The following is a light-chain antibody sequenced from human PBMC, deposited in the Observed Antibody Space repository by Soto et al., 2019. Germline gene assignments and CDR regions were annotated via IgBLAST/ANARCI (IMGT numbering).Light chain of an antibody. CDR1: SSDVGGYNY. J-gene: IGLJ2*01. Sequence: QSVLTQPASVSWSPGQSITISCTGTSSDVGGYNYVSWYQQHPGKAPKLMIYDVSNRPSGVSNRFSGCKSGNTASLTISGLQDEDEADYYCSSYTSSSTVIVGGGTKLTVL. V-gene: IGLV2-14*01. CDR3: SSYTSSSTVI. CDR2: DVS.